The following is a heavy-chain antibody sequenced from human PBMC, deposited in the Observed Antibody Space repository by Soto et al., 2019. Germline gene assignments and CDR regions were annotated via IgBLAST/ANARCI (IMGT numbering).Heavy chain of an antibody. V-gene: IGHV1-18*01. CDR2: ISAYNGNT. D-gene: IGHD3-10*01. Sequence: AAVHVSYKASCYTFTSYGISWLRQAPGQGLEWMGWISAYNGNTNYAQKLQGRVTMTTDTSASTAYMELRSLRSDDTAVYYCASVGYYYGSGSYEWGQGTVVTVSS. J-gene: IGHJ4*02. CDR3: ASVGYYYGSGSYE. CDR1: CYTFTSYG.